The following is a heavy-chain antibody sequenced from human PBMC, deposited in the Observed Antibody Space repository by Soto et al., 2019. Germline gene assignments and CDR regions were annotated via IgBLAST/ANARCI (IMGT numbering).Heavy chain of an antibody. CDR2: FDPEDGET. CDR1: GYTPTELS. J-gene: IGHJ4*02. V-gene: IGHV1-24*01. CDR3: ATDLFKGVDFYDSSGYVY. Sequence: ASVKVSCKVSGYTPTELSMHWVRQAPGKGLEWMGGFDPEDGETIYAQKFQGRVTMTEDTSTDTAYMELSSLRSEDTAVYYCATDLFKGVDFYDSSGYVYWGQGTLVTVSS. D-gene: IGHD3-22*01.